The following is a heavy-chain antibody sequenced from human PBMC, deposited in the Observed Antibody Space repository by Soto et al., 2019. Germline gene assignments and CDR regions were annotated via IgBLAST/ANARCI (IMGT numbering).Heavy chain of an antibody. D-gene: IGHD3-3*01. CDR3: ARVFLEWLLPGNYYYYYGMDV. CDR1: GFTFSSYA. CDR2: ISYDGSNK. V-gene: IGHV3-30-3*01. J-gene: IGHJ6*02. Sequence: GGSLRLSCAASGFTFSSYAMHWVRQAPGKGLEWVAVISYDGSNKYYADSVKVRFTISRDNSKNTLYLQMNSLRAEDTAVYYCARVFLEWLLPGNYYYYYGMDVWGQGTTVTVSS.